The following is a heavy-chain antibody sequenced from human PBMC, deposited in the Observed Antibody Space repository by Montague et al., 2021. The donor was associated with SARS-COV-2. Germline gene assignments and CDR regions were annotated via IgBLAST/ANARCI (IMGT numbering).Heavy chain of an antibody. D-gene: IGHD3-10*01. CDR1: GGSISSSTHY. J-gene: IGHJ4*02. CDR3: ARHWEGVSYTRAIEY. V-gene: IGHV4-39*01. CDR2: IFRNGDS. Sequence: SETLSLTCTVSGGSISSSTHYWGWIRQTPGKGLDWIGSIFRNGDSFYNPSLKSPVIISVDTSGNQFSLRLTSVTAADTAVYFCARHWEGVSYTRAIEYWGQGILVTASS.